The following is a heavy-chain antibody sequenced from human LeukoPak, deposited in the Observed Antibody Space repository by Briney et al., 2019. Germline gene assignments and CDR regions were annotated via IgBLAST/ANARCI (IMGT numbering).Heavy chain of an antibody. Sequence: SETLPLTCTVSGGSISSYYWSWIRQPPGKGLEWIGYIYYSGSTNYNPSLKSRVTISVDTSKNQFSLKLSSVTAADTAVYYCARLTVEMATYANFDYWGQGTLVTVSS. D-gene: IGHD5-24*01. CDR3: ARLTVEMATYANFDY. J-gene: IGHJ4*02. CDR1: GGSISSYY. CDR2: IYYSGST. V-gene: IGHV4-59*08.